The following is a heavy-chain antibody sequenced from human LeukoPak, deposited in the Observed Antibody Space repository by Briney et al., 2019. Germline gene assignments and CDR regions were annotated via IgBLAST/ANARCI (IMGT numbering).Heavy chain of an antibody. V-gene: IGHV5-51*01. D-gene: IGHD3-22*01. CDR3: ARQFRDSSGYYSYYFDY. J-gene: IGHJ4*02. CDR1: GXSFTTYW. Sequence: GESLKISFKGSGXSFTTYWIGWVRQMPGRGLEWMGIIYPGDSDTRYSPSFQGQVTISADKSISTAYLQWSSLKASDTAMYYCARQFRDSSGYYSYYFDYWGQGTLATVSS. CDR2: IYPGDSDT.